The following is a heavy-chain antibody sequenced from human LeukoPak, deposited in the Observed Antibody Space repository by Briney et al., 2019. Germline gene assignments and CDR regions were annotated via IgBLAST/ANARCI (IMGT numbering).Heavy chain of an antibody. D-gene: IGHD2-15*01. CDR2: ISGSGGRT. Sequence: AGGSLRLSCAASGFTFSSYAMNWVRQAPGKGLEWVSAISGSGGRTYYADSVKGRFTISRDNSKNTLYLQMNSLRAEDTAVYYCAKVPGYCSGGSCYRYWGQGTLVTVSS. J-gene: IGHJ4*02. V-gene: IGHV3-23*01. CDR3: AKVPGYCSGGSCYRY. CDR1: GFTFSSYA.